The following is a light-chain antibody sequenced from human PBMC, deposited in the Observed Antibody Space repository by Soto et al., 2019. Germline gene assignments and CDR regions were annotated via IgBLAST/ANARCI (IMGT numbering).Light chain of an antibody. CDR3: QQYGSSPPWT. Sequence: EIVLTQSPGTLSLSPGERATLSCRASQSGSDNYLAWYQQKPGQAPRLLIYGAFTRATGIPDRFSGSGSGTDFSLTISRLEPEDCAVYYCQQYGSSPPWTVGQGTTVEIK. J-gene: IGKJ1*01. CDR1: QSGSDNY. V-gene: IGKV3-20*01. CDR2: GAF.